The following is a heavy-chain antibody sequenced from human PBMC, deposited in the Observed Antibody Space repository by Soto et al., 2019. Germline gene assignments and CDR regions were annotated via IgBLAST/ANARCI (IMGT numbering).Heavy chain of an antibody. CDR2: IYSGGST. V-gene: IGHV3-53*01. CDR3: ARPQWLHYGMDV. CDR1: GFTVSSNY. D-gene: IGHD6-19*01. Sequence: LRLSCAASGFTVSSNYMSWVRQAPGKGLEWVSVIYSGGSTYYADSVKGRFTISRDNSKNTLYLQMNSLRAEDTAVYYCARPQWLHYGMDVWGQGTTVTVSS. J-gene: IGHJ6*02.